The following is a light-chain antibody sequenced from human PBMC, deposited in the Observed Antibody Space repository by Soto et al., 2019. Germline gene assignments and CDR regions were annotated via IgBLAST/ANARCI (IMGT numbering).Light chain of an antibody. CDR3: QSYDSSLISYV. CDR2: GNN. CDR1: SSNIGAGYD. V-gene: IGLV1-40*01. J-gene: IGLJ1*01. Sequence: QSVLTQPPSVSGAPGQRVTISCTGRSSNIGAGYDVHWYQQLPGTAPKLLIYGNNNRPSGVPDRFSGSKSGTSASLAITGLQAEDEADYYCQSYDSSLISYVFGTGTKLTVL.